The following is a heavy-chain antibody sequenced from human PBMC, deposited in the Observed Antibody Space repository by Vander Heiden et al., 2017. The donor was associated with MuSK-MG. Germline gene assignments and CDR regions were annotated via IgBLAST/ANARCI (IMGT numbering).Heavy chain of an antibody. J-gene: IGHJ4*02. Sequence: QVQLQESGPGLVKPSETLSLTCTVSGYSISSGYYWGWIRQPPGKGLEWIGSIYHSGSTYYNPALKSRVTISVDTSKNQFSLKLSSVTAADTAVYYCARDWSGYGDYTYWGQGTLVTVSS. CDR2: IYHSGST. CDR1: GYSISSGYY. V-gene: IGHV4-38-2*02. D-gene: IGHD4-17*01. CDR3: ARDWSGYGDYTY.